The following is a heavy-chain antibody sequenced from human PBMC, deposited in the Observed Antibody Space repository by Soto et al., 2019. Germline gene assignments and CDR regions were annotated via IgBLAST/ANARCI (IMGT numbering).Heavy chain of an antibody. CDR3: ARRRDPNSSSWYYDY. CDR1: GGSISSGGYY. J-gene: IGHJ4*02. CDR2: IYYSGST. Sequence: PSETLSLTCTVSGGSISSGGYYWSWIRQHPGKGLEWIGYIYYSGSTYYNPSLKSRVTISVDTSKNQFSLKLSSVTAADTAVYYCARRRDPNSSSWYYDYWGQGTQVTVSS. V-gene: IGHV4-31*03. D-gene: IGHD6-13*01.